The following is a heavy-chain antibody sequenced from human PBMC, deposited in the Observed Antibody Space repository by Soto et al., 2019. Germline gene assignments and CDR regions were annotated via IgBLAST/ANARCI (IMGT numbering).Heavy chain of an antibody. D-gene: IGHD1-26*01. V-gene: IGHV3-7*01. CDR2: IHQDGNEK. CDR1: GFPFNDYW. CDR3: ARERPLSGSNYGEAFDM. Sequence: EVRLVESGGGLVQPGGSLRLSCVASGFPFNDYWMSWVRQAPGKGLEWVANIHQDGNEKYYVESVWGRFTISRDNARNSVFLEMDCLRADDTATYYCARERPLSGSNYGEAFDMWGQGTMVNVS. J-gene: IGHJ3*02.